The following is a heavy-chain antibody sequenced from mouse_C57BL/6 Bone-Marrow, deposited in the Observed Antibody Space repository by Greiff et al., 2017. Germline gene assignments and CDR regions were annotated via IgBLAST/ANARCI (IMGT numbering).Heavy chain of an antibody. CDR2: IFPGSGST. CDR1: GYTFTGYW. CDR3: AIWNSNFLYCAIDC. D-gene: IGHD2-5*01. J-gene: IGHJ4*01. V-gene: IGHV1-9*01. Sequence: QVQLQQSGAELMKPGASVKLSCKATGYTFTGYWIAWVKQRPGHGLEWIGEIFPGSGSTNYNEKFKGKATFTADTSSNTAYMQLSSLTTEDSAIYYCAIWNSNFLYCAIDCWGQGTSVTVSS.